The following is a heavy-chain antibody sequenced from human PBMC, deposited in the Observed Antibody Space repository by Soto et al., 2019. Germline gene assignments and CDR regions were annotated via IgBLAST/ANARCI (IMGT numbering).Heavy chain of an antibody. CDR2: IIPIFGTA. Sequence: SVKVSCKAPGGTFSSYAISWVRQAPGQGLEWMGGIIPIFGTANYAQKFQGRVTITADEPTSTAYMELSSLRSEDTAVYYCARDRVATIDYYYYGMDVWAQGITVTVS. J-gene: IGHJ6*02. V-gene: IGHV1-69*13. CDR3: ARDRVATIDYYYYGMDV. D-gene: IGHD5-12*01. CDR1: GGTFSSYA.